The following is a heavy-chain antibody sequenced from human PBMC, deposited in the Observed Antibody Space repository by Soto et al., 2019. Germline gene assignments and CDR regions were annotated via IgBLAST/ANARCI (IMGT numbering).Heavy chain of an antibody. CDR1: GGSISSYY. J-gene: IGHJ4*02. Sequence: SETLSLTCTVSGGSISSYYWSWIRQPPGKGLEWIGYIYYSGSTNYNPSLKSRVTISVDTSKNQFSLKLSSVTAADTAVYYCARRIYFDVFDYWGQGTLVTVSS. CDR3: ARRIYFDVFDY. CDR2: IYYSGST. D-gene: IGHD3-9*01. V-gene: IGHV4-59*08.